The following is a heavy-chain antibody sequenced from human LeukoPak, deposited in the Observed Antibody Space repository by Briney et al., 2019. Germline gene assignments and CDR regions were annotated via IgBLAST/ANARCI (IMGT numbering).Heavy chain of an antibody. CDR2: INDSGGST. J-gene: IGHJ4*02. CDR1: GFTFSSYW. V-gene: IGHV3-23*01. D-gene: IGHD4-23*01. CDR3: ARGWTTVVTRGPFDY. Sequence: GGSLRLSCAASGFTFSSYWMSWVRQAPGKGLEWVSAINDSGGSTYYADSVKGRFTISRDNSKNTLYLQMNSLRAADTAVYYCARGWTTVVTRGPFDYWGQGTLVTVSS.